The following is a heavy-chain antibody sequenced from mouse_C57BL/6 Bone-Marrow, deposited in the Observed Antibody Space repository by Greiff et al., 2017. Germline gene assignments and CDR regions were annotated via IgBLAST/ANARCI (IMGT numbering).Heavy chain of an antibody. J-gene: IGHJ3*01. D-gene: IGHD4-1*01. Sequence: QVQLKESGAELVRPGTSVKVSCKASGYAFTNYLIEWVKQRPGQGLEWIGVINPGRGGNNYNEKFKGKATLTADKSSSTAYMQLSSLTSEDSAVYFCARSKNWDSWFAYWGQGTLVTVSA. CDR1: GYAFTNYL. V-gene: IGHV1-54*01. CDR3: ARSKNWDSWFAY. CDR2: INPGRGGN.